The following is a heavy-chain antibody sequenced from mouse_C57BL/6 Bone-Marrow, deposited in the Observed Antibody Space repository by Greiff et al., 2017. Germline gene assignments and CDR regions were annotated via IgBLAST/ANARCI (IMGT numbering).Heavy chain of an antibody. Sequence: QVQLQQSGAELARPGASVKLSCKASGYTFTSYGISWVKQRTGQGLEWIGEIYPRSGNTYYNEKFKGKATLTADKSSSTAYMELRSLTSEDSAVYVCARGGGYPGLFDYWGQGTTLTVSS. D-gene: IGHD2-2*01. CDR1: GYTFTSYG. V-gene: IGHV1-81*01. CDR3: ARGGGYPGLFDY. CDR2: IYPRSGNT. J-gene: IGHJ2*01.